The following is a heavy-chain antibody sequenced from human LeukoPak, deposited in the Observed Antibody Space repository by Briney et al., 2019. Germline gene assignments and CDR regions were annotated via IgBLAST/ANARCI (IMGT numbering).Heavy chain of an antibody. D-gene: IGHD6-19*01. Sequence: SETLSLTCTVSGGSISSYYWSWIRQPPGKGLEWIGYIYYSGSTNYNPSLESRVTISVDTSKNQFSLKLSSVTAADTAVYYCARVRFLEQWLVAHYYFDYWGQGTLVTVSS. V-gene: IGHV4-59*01. CDR2: IYYSGST. J-gene: IGHJ4*02. CDR1: GGSISSYY. CDR3: ARVRFLEQWLVAHYYFDY.